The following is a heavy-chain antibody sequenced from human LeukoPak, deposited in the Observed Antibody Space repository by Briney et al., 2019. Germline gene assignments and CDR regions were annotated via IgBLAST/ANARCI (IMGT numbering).Heavy chain of an antibody. Sequence: GGSLRLSCAASGFTVSSNYMSWVRQAPGKGLEWVSVIYSGGSTYYADSVKGRFTISRDNSKNTLYLQMNSLRAEDTAVYYCARDESRCSSTSCYIGDFAFDIWGQGTMVTVSS. D-gene: IGHD2-2*02. CDR2: IYSGGST. J-gene: IGHJ3*02. CDR3: ARDESRCSSTSCYIGDFAFDI. CDR1: GFTVSSNY. V-gene: IGHV3-53*01.